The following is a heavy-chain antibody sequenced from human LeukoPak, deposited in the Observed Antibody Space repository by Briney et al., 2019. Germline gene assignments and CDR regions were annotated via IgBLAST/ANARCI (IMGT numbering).Heavy chain of an antibody. CDR3: ARLRFVAGGMNYGMDV. CDR2: ISSNGGST. J-gene: IGHJ6*02. CDR1: GFTFSSYA. V-gene: IGHV3-64*04. D-gene: IGHD2-15*01. Sequence: GGFLRLSCSASGFTFSSYAMHWVRQAPGKGLEYVSAISSNGGSTYYADSVKGRFTISRDNSKNTLYLQMNSLRADDAAIYYCARLRFVAGGMNYGMDVWGQGTTVTVSS.